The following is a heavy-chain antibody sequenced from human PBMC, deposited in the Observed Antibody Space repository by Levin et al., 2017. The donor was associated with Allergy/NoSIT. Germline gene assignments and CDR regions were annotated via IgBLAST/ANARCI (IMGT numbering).Heavy chain of an antibody. CDR3: EAALGRGGWFDP. V-gene: IGHV1-69*13. CDR1: GGTFSSYA. Sequence: AASVKVSCKASGGTFSSYAISWVRQAPGQGLEWMGGIIPIFGTANYAQKFQGRVTITADESTSTAYMELSSLRSEDTAVYYCEAALGRGGWFDPWGQGTLVTVSS. D-gene: IGHD6-6*01. J-gene: IGHJ5*02. CDR2: IIPIFGTA.